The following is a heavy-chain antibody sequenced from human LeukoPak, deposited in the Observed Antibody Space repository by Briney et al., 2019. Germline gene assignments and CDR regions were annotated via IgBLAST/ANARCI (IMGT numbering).Heavy chain of an antibody. CDR2: IYHSGST. D-gene: IGHD2-8*01. J-gene: IGHJ6*03. V-gene: IGHV4-38-2*02. CDR3: ARDYIMFDYYYMDV. Sequence: SETLSLTCTVSGYSISSGYYWGWIRQPPGKGLEWIATIYHSGSTYYNPSLQSRVAISVDTSKNQFSLRLRSVTDADTAVYYCARDYIMFDYYYMDVWGRGTTVTVSS. CDR1: GYSISSGYY.